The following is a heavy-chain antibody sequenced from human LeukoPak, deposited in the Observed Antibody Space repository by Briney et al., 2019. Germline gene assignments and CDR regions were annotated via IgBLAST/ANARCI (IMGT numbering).Heavy chain of an antibody. J-gene: IGHJ4*02. D-gene: IGHD2-2*01. CDR2: ICTDETTI. CDR3: VRGVPVTPGIDY. CDR1: GFTFSTYC. Sequence: GGSLRLSCAASGFTFSTYCMHWVRQPPGKGLVWVSQICTDETTIRYADSVKGRFTISRDNAKNTLYLQMSSLRVEDTAVYYCVRGVPVTPGIDYWGQGTLVTVSS. V-gene: IGHV3-74*01.